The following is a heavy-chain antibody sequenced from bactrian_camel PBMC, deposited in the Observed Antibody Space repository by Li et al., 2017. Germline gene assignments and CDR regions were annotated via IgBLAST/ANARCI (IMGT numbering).Heavy chain of an antibody. D-gene: IGHD2*01. CDR1: LLSRYY. V-gene: IGHV3-2*01. CDR3: ATAGNYH. CDR2: IDKDSGTT. Sequence: VQLVEYGGGLVQPGGSLRLSCAASLLSRYYMSWVRQAPGKGLEWVSSIDKDSGTTVYADSMKGRFTISRDNAKNTLYLQMNSLKTEDTAVYYCATAGNYHWGQGTQVTVS. J-gene: IGHJ4*01.